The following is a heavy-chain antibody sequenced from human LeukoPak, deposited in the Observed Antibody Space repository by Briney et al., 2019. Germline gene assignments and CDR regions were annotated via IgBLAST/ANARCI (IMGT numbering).Heavy chain of an antibody. CDR3: AREYYDILTGYYPGPLYYGMDV. CDR2: INPNSGGT. Sequence: PGASVKVSCKASGYTFTGYYMHWVRQAPGQGLEWMGWINPNSGGTNYAQKFQGRVTMTRDTSISTAYMELSRLRSDDTAVYYCAREYYDILTGYYPGPLYYGMDVWGQGTTVTVSS. V-gene: IGHV1-2*02. CDR1: GYTFTGYY. J-gene: IGHJ6*02. D-gene: IGHD3-9*01.